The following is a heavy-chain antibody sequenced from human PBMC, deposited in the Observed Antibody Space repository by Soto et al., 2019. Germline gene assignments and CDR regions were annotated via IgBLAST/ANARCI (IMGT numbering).Heavy chain of an antibody. V-gene: IGHV3-23*01. CDR3: AKNPILLGFSYYYYGMDV. CDR1: GFTFSSYV. CDR2: ISGSGGST. D-gene: IGHD3-10*01. J-gene: IGHJ6*02. Sequence: PGGSLRLSCADSGFTFSSYVMSWVRQAPGKGLEWVSAISGSGGSTYYADSVKGRFTISRDNSKNTLYLQMNSLRAEDTAVYYCAKNPILLGFSYYYYGMDVWGQGTTVAVSS.